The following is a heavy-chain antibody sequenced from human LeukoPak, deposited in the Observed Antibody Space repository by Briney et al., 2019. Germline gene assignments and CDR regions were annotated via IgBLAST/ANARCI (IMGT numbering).Heavy chain of an antibody. J-gene: IGHJ4*02. CDR2: ISSSGSTI. CDR1: GFTFSSYE. V-gene: IGHV3-48*03. CDR3: ARESMGWWGHFDY. D-gene: IGHD2-15*01. Sequence: GGSLRLSCAASGFTFSSYEMNWVRQAPGKGLEWVSYISSSGSTIYYADSVKGRFTISRDNAKNSLYLQMNSLRAEDTAVYYCARESMGWWGHFDYWAREPWSPSPQ.